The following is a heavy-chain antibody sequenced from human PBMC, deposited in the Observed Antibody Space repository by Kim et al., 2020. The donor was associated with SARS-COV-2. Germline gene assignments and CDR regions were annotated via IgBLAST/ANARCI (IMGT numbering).Heavy chain of an antibody. D-gene: IGHD3-9*01. J-gene: IGHJ5*02. Sequence: RVTISVDTSKNQFSLKLSSVTAADTAVYYCARDTPYYDILTGYYNGGFDPWGQGTLVTVSS. CDR3: ARDTPYYDILTGYYNGGFDP. V-gene: IGHV4-59*01.